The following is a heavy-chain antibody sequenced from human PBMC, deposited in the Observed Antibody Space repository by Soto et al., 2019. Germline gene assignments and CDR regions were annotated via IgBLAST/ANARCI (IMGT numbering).Heavy chain of an antibody. CDR2: INGDGSST. CDR1: GFTFSNHA. Sequence: PGGSLRLSCAASGFTFSNHAMNWVRQAPGKGLVWVSRINGDGSSTNYADSVKGRFTISRDNAESTLYLQMNSLRAEDTAVYYCASPVVPAAMGGPYFYGIDVWGQGTTVTVSS. CDR3: ASPVVPAAMGGPYFYGIDV. D-gene: IGHD2-2*01. V-gene: IGHV3-74*01. J-gene: IGHJ6*02.